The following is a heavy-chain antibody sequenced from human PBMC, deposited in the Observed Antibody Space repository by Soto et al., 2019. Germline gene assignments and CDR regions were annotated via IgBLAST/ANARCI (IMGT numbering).Heavy chain of an antibody. CDR2: IYYTGST. D-gene: IGHD3-22*01. V-gene: IGHV4-31*03. J-gene: IGHJ4*02. CDR3: ARRDYYDSSGYYYFDY. Sequence: SETLSLTCTVSGGSISSGGYYWNWIRQHPGKGLEWIGYIYYTGSTYYNPSLKSRVTISVDTSKNQFSLKLSSVTAADTAVYYCARRDYYDSSGYYYFDYWGQGTLVTVS. CDR1: GGSISSGGYY.